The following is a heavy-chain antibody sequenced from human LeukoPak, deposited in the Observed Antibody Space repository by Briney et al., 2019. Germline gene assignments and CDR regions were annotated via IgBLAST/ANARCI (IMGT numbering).Heavy chain of an antibody. CDR1: GYTFTSYG. V-gene: IGHV1-18*01. D-gene: IGHD2-15*01. CDR2: ISAYNGNT. Sequence: ASVKVSCKASGYTFTSYGISWVRQAPGQGLEWMGWISAYNGNTNYAQKLQGRVTMTTDTSTSTAYMELRSLRSDDTAVYYCARDRLGYCSGGSCYFDAFDIWGQGTMVTVSS. J-gene: IGHJ3*02. CDR3: ARDRLGYCSGGSCYFDAFDI.